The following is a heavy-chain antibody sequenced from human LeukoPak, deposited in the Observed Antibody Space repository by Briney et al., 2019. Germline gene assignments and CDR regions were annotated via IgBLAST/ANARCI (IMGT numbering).Heavy chain of an antibody. CDR1: GFTFSSYA. J-gene: IGHJ4*02. CDR2: ISGSGGST. V-gene: IGHV3-23*01. D-gene: IGHD6-6*01. CDR3: ARATLKYSSSPLDY. Sequence: GGSLRLSCAASGFTFSSYAMSWVRQAPGKGLEWVSAISGSGGSTYYADSVKGRFTISRDNSKNTLYLQMNSLRAEDTAVYYCARATLKYSSSPLDYWGQGTLVTVSS.